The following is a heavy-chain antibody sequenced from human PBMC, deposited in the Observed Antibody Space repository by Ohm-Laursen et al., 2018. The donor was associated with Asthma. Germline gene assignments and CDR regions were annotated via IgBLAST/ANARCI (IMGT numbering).Heavy chain of an antibody. CDR2: ISTASTFI. CDR1: GYTFSRYS. D-gene: IGHD2-15*01. V-gene: IGHV3-21*04. Sequence: SLRLSCAASGYTFSRYSIHWVRQVPGKGLEWVASISTASTFIYYADSVRGRFTTSRDNAKNSVYLQMNSLRAEDTAVYYCAKKEEVLAVGYFDYWGQGTLVTVSS. CDR3: AKKEEVLAVGYFDY. J-gene: IGHJ4*02.